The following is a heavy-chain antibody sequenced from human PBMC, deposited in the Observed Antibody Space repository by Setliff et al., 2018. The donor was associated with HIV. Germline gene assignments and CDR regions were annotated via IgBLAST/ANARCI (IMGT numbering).Heavy chain of an antibody. J-gene: IGHJ4*02. V-gene: IGHV4-61*09. Sequence: SETLSLTCTVSGGSISSGSYYWSWIRQPAGKGLEWIGQIHTSGSTNYNPSLESRVIILVDTSKNQFSLKLSSVTAADTAMYYCIIAYSSGWLSPMGFDSWGQGTLVTVSS. D-gene: IGHD6-19*01. CDR1: GGSISSGSYY. CDR3: IIAYSSGWLSPMGFDS. CDR2: IHTSGST.